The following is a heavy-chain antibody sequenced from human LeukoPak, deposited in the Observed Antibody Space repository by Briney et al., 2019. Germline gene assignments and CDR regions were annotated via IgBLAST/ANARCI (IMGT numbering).Heavy chain of an antibody. Sequence: GGSLRLSCAASGFTFKDYTMHWVRQVPGKTLEWVSLISWDGTTYYTDSVKGRFTISRDNSQDSLYLQMDTLRSEDTAFYYCVKDLTYESSGSFFDYWGRGTLVTVS. D-gene: IGHD3-22*01. CDR2: ISWDGTT. CDR1: GFTFKDYT. V-gene: IGHV3-43*01. CDR3: VKDLTYESSGSFFDY. J-gene: IGHJ4*02.